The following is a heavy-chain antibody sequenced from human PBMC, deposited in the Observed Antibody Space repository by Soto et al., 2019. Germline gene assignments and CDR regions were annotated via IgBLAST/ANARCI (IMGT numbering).Heavy chain of an antibody. D-gene: IGHD2-21*02. CDR3: AIGFRGGDADWFDP. V-gene: IGHV1-3*01. CDR2: INAGNGNT. Sequence: QVQLVQSGAEVKKPGASVKVSCKASGYTFTSYAMHWVRQAPGQRLEWMGWINAGNGNTKYSQKFQGRVTITRDTTASTAYRELSSLRSEDTAVYDCAIGFRGGDADWFDPWGQGTLVTVSS. J-gene: IGHJ5*02. CDR1: GYTFTSYA.